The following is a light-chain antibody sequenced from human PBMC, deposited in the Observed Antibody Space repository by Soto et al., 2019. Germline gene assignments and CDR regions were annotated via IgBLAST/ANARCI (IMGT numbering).Light chain of an antibody. J-gene: IGKJ4*01. CDR3: QQYSGYPPT. V-gene: IGKV1D-16*01. CDR2: AAS. CDR1: QDITKW. Sequence: DIQMTQSPSSLSASIGDRVTITCRASQDITKWLAWYQQKPEKAPKSLISAASTLQSGVSSRFSGSGSGTDFTLTITNLQPEDFAIYYCQQYSGYPPTFGGGTKVEIK.